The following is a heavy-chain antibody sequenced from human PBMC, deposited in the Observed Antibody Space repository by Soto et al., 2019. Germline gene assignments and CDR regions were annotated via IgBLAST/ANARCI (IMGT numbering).Heavy chain of an antibody. Sequence: QVQLVQSGAEVKKPGSSVKVSCKASGGTFSSYTISWVRQAPGQGLEWMGRIIPILGIANYAQKFQGRVTITADKSTSTAYMELSSLRSEDTAVSYCARGAYGDSLDYWGQGTLVTVSS. CDR3: ARGAYGDSLDY. J-gene: IGHJ4*02. CDR2: IIPILGIA. D-gene: IGHD4-17*01. CDR1: GGTFSSYT. V-gene: IGHV1-69*02.